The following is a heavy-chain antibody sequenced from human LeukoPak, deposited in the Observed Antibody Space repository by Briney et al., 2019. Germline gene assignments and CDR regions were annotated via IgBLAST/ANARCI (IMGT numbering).Heavy chain of an antibody. Sequence: SETLSLTCNVSGGSINSAGYYWSWIRQPPGKNLEWIGYIYYSGSTYHSPSLKSRLTISLDTSKTQFSLKLSSVTAADTAVYYCARGSSNWSNAFDIWGQGTMVIVSS. CDR3: ARGSSNWSNAFDI. J-gene: IGHJ3*02. V-gene: IGHV4-30-4*01. D-gene: IGHD6-13*01. CDR1: GGSINSAGYY. CDR2: IYYSGST.